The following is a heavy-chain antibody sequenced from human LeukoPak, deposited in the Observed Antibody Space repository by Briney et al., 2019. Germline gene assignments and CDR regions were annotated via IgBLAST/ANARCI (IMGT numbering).Heavy chain of an antibody. Sequence: GGSLRLSCAASGFTFSNYAMSWVRQAPRKGLEWVSTISGGGANTYYADSVKGRFTISRDNSKNTLYLQMNSLRAEDTALYYCEKPGSGVCSGRHYFDSWGQATLVTVSS. V-gene: IGHV3-23*01. CDR2: ISGGGANT. CDR3: EKPGSGVCSGRHYFDS. CDR1: GFTFSNYA. D-gene: IGHD3-3*01. J-gene: IGHJ4*02.